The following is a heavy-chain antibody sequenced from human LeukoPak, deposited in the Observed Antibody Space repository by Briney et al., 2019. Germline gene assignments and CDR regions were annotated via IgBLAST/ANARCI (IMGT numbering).Heavy chain of an antibody. Sequence: SETLSLICTVSGGSISSSSYYWGWVRQPPGKGLEWIGSIYYSGSTYYNPSLKSRVTISVDTSKNQFSLKLSSVTAADTAVYYCASSASSSSWFYYYYGMGVWGQGTTVTVAS. V-gene: IGHV4-39*01. CDR1: GGSISSSSYY. CDR3: ASSASSSSWFYYYYGMGV. D-gene: IGHD6-13*01. CDR2: IYYSGST. J-gene: IGHJ6*02.